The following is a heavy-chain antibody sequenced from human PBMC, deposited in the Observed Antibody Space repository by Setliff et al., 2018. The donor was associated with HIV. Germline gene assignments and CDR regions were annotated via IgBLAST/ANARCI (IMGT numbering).Heavy chain of an antibody. CDR2: VFYNGST. CDR3: SRHGTYYNLFDC. D-gene: IGHD3-10*01. CDR1: GGSMTTSSYY. V-gene: IGHV4-39*01. J-gene: IGHJ4*02. Sequence: SETLSLTCTVSGGSMTTSSYYWSWIRQPPGKGLEWIGSVFYNGSTLYNPSLKSRLTLSVDTSKNQFSLKMHSVTAADTSLYYCSRHGTYYNLFDCWGQGRPVTVSS.